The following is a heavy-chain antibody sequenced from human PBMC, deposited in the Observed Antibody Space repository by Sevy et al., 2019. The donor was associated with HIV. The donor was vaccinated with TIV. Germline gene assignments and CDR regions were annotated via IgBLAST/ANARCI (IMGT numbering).Heavy chain of an antibody. D-gene: IGHD2-2*01. CDR3: ARDYREYCSSTSCYVAFDI. V-gene: IGHV3-48*01. J-gene: IGHJ3*02. CDR1: GFTFSSYS. CDR2: ISSSSSTI. Sequence: GGSLRLSCAASGFTFSSYSMNWVRQAPGKGLEWVSYISSSSSTIYYADSVKGRFTISRDNAKNSLYLQMNSLRAEDTAVYYCARDYREYCSSTSCYVAFDIWGQGTMVTVSS.